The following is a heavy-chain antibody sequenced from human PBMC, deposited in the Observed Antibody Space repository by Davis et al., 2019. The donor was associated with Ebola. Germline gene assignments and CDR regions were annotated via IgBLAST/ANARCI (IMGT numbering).Heavy chain of an antibody. Sequence: GGSLRLSCAASGFTFSSYGMHWVRQAPGKGLEWVAVISYDGSNKYYADSVKGRFTISRDNAKNSLYLQMNSLRAEDTAVYYCARDYPHDHAWGQGTLVTVSS. CDR2: ISYDGSNK. D-gene: IGHD1-1*01. CDR3: ARDYPHDHA. CDR1: GFTFSSYG. J-gene: IGHJ4*02. V-gene: IGHV3-30*03.